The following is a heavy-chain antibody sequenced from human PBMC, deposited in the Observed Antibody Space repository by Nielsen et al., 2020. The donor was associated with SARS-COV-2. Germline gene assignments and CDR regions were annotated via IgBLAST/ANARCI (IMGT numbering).Heavy chain of an antibody. V-gene: IGHV3-30-3*01. Sequence: GGSLRLSCAASGFTFSSYAMHWVRQAPGKGLEWVAVISYDGSNKYYADSVKGRFTISRDNSKNTLYLQMNSLRAEDTAVYYCARDQADSSSWYPGYYFDYWGQGTLVTVSS. J-gene: IGHJ4*02. CDR1: GFTFSSYA. CDR3: ARDQADSSSWYPGYYFDY. D-gene: IGHD6-13*01. CDR2: ISYDGSNK.